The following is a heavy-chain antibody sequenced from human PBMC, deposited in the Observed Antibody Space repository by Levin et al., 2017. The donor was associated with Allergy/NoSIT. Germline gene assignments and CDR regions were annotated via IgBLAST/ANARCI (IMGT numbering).Heavy chain of an antibody. CDR3: ARAYSSGWKVVPVYYYMDV. J-gene: IGHJ6*03. V-gene: IGHV3-33*01. D-gene: IGHD6-19*01. CDR2: IWYDGSNK. Sequence: GGSLRLSCAASGFTFSSYGMHWVRQAPGKGLEWVAVIWYDGSNKYYADSVKGRFTISRDNSKNTLYLQMNSLRAEDTAVYYCARAYSSGWKVVPVYYYMDVWGKGTTVTVSS. CDR1: GFTFSSYG.